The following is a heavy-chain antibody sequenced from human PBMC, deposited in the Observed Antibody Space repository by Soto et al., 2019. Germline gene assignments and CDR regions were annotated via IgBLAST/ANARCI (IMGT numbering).Heavy chain of an antibody. CDR3: ARGRLSGGYSF. CDR1: GGTFSSYA. Sequence: SVKVSCKASGGTFSSYAISWVRQAPGRGLEWMGGIIPIFGTANYAQKFQGRVTITADKSTSTAYMELSSLRSEGTAVYYCARGRLSGGYSFWGQGTLVTVSS. CDR2: IIPIFGTA. D-gene: IGHD3-22*01. V-gene: IGHV1-69*06. J-gene: IGHJ4*02.